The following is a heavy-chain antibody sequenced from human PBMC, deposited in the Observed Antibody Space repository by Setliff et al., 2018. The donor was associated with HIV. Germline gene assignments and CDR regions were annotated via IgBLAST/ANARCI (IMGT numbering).Heavy chain of an antibody. CDR1: GYTFTGYY. V-gene: IGHV1-46*01. D-gene: IGHD2-2*01. CDR3: ARDHCSSSGCYEYSYYGMDV. CDR2: INPAGNPT. Sequence: GASVKVSCKASGYTFTGYYIHWVRQAPGQGLEWMGIINPAGNPTSYAQKFQGRLTMTRDTSTNTVYMELRSLRSDDTAVYYCARDHCSSSGCYEYSYYGMDVWGQGTTVTVSS. J-gene: IGHJ6*02.